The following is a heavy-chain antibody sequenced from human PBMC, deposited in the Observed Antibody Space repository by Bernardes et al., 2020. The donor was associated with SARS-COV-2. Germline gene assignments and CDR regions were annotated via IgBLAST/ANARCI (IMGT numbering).Heavy chain of an antibody. CDR1: GFTFSTHW. CDR2: LNQDGSKK. Sequence: GGSLRLCCAASGFTFSTHWMSWVRQAPGKGLEWVANLNQDGSKKYYANPMKGRFTISRDNAKSSLYLQVKSLRVEDTAVYYCAREAIAFGGTISWGQGILVTVSS. CDR3: AREAIAFGGTIS. J-gene: IGHJ5*02. D-gene: IGHD3-16*01. V-gene: IGHV3-7*01.